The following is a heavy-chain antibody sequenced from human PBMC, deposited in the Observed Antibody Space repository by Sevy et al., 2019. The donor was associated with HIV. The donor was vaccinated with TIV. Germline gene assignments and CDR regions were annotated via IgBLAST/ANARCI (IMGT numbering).Heavy chain of an antibody. V-gene: IGHV3-11*01. CDR1: GFTFSDYY. CDR2: ISSSGSTI. J-gene: IGHJ6*03. Sequence: GGSLRLSCAASGFTFSDYYMSWIRQAPGKGLEWVSYISSSGSTIYYVDSVKGRFTISRDNAKNSLYLQMNSLRAEDTAVYYCARVDTAMVIVWYYMDVWGKGTTVTVSS. D-gene: IGHD5-18*01. CDR3: ARVDTAMVIVWYYMDV.